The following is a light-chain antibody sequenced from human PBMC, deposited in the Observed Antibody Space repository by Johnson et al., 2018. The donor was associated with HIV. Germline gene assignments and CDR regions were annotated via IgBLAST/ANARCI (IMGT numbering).Light chain of an antibody. CDR3: GTWDSSLTSYV. Sequence: QSVLTQPPSVSAAPGQTVTISCSGSSSNVGSSVVSWYLQVPGTAPKLLIYDNNKRPSGIPGRFSGSKSGPSATLGITGLQTGDEADYYCGTWDSSLTSYVFGAGTKVTVL. CDR1: SSNVGSSV. CDR2: DNN. V-gene: IGLV1-51*01. J-gene: IGLJ1*01.